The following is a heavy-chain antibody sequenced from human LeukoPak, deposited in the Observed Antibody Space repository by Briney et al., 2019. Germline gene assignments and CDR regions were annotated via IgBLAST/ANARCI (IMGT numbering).Heavy chain of an antibody. CDR1: GGSISSYY. Sequence: SETLSLTCTVSGGSISSYYWSWIGQPPGKGLEWIGYIYYSGSTNYNPSLKSRVTISVDTSKNQFSLKLSSVTAADTAVYYCARRTNWFDPWGQGTLVTVSS. CDR3: ARRTNWFDP. V-gene: IGHV4-59*08. CDR2: IYYSGST. J-gene: IGHJ5*02.